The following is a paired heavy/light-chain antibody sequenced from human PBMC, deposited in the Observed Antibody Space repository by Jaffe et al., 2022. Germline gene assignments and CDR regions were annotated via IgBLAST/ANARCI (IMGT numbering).Light chain of an antibody. V-gene: IGKV1-39*01. CDR2: AAS. CDR1: QTIRNC. J-gene: IGKJ5*01. CDR3: HQSYITPIT. Sequence: DIPVTQSPSSLSASVGDRVTITCRASQTIRNCLNWYQQKPGKAPNLLIYAASSLQSGVPLRFSGSGSGTDFTLTISNLQPEDSATYFCHQSYITPITFGQGTRLEIK.
Heavy chain of an antibody. Sequence: QVQLVESGGGVVQPGGSLRLSCAASGFTFSDYNMHWVRQAPGKGLEWVAFIRYDESKHYADSVKGRFTISRDNSKNTLSLQMSSLTPEDTAVYYCAKVGINDIGDFQYWGQGTLVTVSP. CDR2: IRYDESK. D-gene: IGHD4-17*01. CDR1: GFTFSDYN. V-gene: IGHV3-30*02. CDR3: AKVGINDIGDFQY. J-gene: IGHJ4*02.